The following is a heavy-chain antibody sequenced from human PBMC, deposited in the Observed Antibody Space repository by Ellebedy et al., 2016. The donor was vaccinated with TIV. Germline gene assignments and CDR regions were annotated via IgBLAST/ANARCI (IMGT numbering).Heavy chain of an antibody. D-gene: IGHD3-9*01. CDR1: GGSISSSSYF. V-gene: IGHV4-39*07. Sequence: SETLSLXCTVSGGSISSSSYFWGWIRQPPGKGLEWIGIIYYSGSTHYSPSLQSRVTISVDTSNTQFSLILSSVTAADTAVYYCARLVVGAIWDRYYGMDVWGQGTTVTVSS. CDR3: ARLVVGAIWDRYYGMDV. J-gene: IGHJ6*02. CDR2: IYYSGST.